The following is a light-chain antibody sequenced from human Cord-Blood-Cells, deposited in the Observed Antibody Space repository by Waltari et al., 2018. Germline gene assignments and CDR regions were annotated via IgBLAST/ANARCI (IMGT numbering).Light chain of an antibody. CDR2: WAS. CDR1: QSVLYSSNNKNY. Sequence: DIVMTQSPDSLAVSLGERATINCKSSQSVLYSSNNKNYLAWYQQKPGQPPKLLIYWASTRESGVPDRFSGSGSGTDFTLTISSLQAEEVAVYYCQQYYSTPLTFGGGTNVEIK. CDR3: QQYYSTPLT. V-gene: IGKV4-1*01. J-gene: IGKJ4*01.